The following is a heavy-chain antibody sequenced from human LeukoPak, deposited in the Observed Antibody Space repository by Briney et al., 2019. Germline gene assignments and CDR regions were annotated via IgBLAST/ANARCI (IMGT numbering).Heavy chain of an antibody. V-gene: IGHV3-23*01. CDR3: AKLRPGSGAAGNYFDY. J-gene: IGHJ4*02. Sequence: GGSLRLSCAASGFTFSSYAMSWVRQAPGKGLEWVSAISGSGGSTYYADSVKGRFTISRDNSKNTLYLQMNSLRAEDTAVYYCAKLRPGSGAAGNYFDYWGQGTLVTVSS. CDR1: GFTFSSYA. CDR2: ISGSGGST. D-gene: IGHD3-10*01.